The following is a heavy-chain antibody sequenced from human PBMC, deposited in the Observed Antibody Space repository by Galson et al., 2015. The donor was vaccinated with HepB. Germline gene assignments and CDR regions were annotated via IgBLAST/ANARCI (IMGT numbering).Heavy chain of an antibody. CDR2: IYYSGST. D-gene: IGHD3-3*01. Sequence: ETLSLTCTVSGGSISSSSYYWGWIRQPPGKGLEWIGSIYYSGSTYYNPSLKSRVTISVDTSKNQFSLKLSSVTAADTAVYYCARHKNEYDFWSGYPVNWFDPWGQGTLVTVSS. J-gene: IGHJ5*02. CDR1: GGSISSSSYY. V-gene: IGHV4-39*01. CDR3: ARHKNEYDFWSGYPVNWFDP.